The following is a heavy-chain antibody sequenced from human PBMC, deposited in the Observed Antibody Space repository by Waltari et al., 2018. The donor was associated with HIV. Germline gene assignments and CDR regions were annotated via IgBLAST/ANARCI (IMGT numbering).Heavy chain of an antibody. D-gene: IGHD6-6*01. J-gene: IGHJ6*02. CDR3: ARDPSEYSSRSPLAYYGMDV. Sequence: QVQLQESGPGLVKPSETLSLTCTVSGGSISSYYWSWIRQPPGKGLEWIGYIYYSGSTNYNPSLKSRVTISVDTSKNQFSLKLSSVTAADTAVYYCARDPSEYSSRSPLAYYGMDVWGQGTTVTVSS. CDR2: IYYSGST. CDR1: GGSISSYY. V-gene: IGHV4-59*01.